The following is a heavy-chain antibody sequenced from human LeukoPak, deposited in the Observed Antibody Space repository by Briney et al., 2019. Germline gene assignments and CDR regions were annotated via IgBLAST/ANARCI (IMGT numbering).Heavy chain of an antibody. D-gene: IGHD4-17*01. V-gene: IGHV3-23*01. CDR2: ISHSGGIT. Sequence: GGSLRLSGAASGFTFSNYAMNWVRQAPGKGLEWVSMISHSGGITYYADSVKGRFTISRDNSRNTLYLQMNSLSADDTAVYHCAKELTLLDYGRGYYYYGLDVWGQGTTLTVSS. J-gene: IGHJ6*02. CDR1: GFTFSNYA. CDR3: AKELTLLDYGRGYYYYGLDV.